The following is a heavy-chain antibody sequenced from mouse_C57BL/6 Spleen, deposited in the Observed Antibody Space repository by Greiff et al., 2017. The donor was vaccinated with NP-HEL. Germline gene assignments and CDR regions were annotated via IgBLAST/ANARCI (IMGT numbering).Heavy chain of an antibody. CDR3: AGYELAY. CDR1: GFTFSSYG. CDR2: ISSGGSYT. J-gene: IGHJ3*01. D-gene: IGHD2-2*01. Sequence: EVKLVESGGDLVKPGGSLKLSCAASGFTFSSYGMSWVRQTPDKRLEWVATISSGGSYTYYPDSVKGRFTISRDNAKNTLYLEMSSLKSEDTAMYYCAGYELAYWGQGTLVTVSA. V-gene: IGHV5-6*02.